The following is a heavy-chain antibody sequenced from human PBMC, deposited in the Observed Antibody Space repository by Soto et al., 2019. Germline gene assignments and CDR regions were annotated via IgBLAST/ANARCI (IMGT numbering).Heavy chain of an antibody. V-gene: IGHV3-30*18. CDR3: AKATMVPRMPLDY. D-gene: IGHD2-8*01. J-gene: IGHJ4*02. Sequence: QVQLVESGGGVVQPGRSLRLSCAASGFTFSSYGMHWVRQAPGKGLEWVAVISYDGSNKYYADSVKGRFTISRDNSKNTPYLQMNSLRAEDTAVYYCAKATMVPRMPLDYWGQGTLVTVSS. CDR1: GFTFSSYG. CDR2: ISYDGSNK.